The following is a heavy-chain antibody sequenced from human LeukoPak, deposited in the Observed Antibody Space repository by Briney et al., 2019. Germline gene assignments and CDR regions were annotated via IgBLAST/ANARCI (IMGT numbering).Heavy chain of an antibody. Sequence: GESLRLSCAASGFTFSSYGMHWVRQAPGKGLEWVAVIWYDGSNKYYADSVKGRFTISRDNSKNTLHLQMNSLRAEDTAVYYCARARDDYGGVDYWGQGTLVTVSS. CDR1: GFTFSSYG. D-gene: IGHD4-23*01. J-gene: IGHJ4*02. CDR3: ARARDDYGGVDY. V-gene: IGHV3-33*01. CDR2: IWYDGSNK.